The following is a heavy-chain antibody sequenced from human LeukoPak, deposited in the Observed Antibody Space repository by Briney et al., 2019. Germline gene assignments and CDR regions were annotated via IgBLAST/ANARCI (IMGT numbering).Heavy chain of an antibody. CDR1: GYSFSSYW. CDR3: ARPANRGDAFDI. D-gene: IGHD2/OR15-2a*01. Sequence: PGESLKISCKGSGYSFSSYWIGWVRQMLGKGLEWMGIIYPGDSDTRYSPSFQGQVTISADKSITTAYLQWSSLRASDTAMYYCARPANRGDAFDIWGQGTMVTVSS. V-gene: IGHV5-51*01. CDR2: IYPGDSDT. J-gene: IGHJ3*02.